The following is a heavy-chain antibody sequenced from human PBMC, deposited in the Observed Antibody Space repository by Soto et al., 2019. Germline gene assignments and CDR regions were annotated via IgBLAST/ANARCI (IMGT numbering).Heavy chain of an antibody. CDR2: IDGYSNFI. V-gene: IGHV3-21*01. CDR3: ARDPNLYCSGTDCYVD. Sequence: GGSLGLSCAASGFTFSRYSMNWVRQAPGKGLEWVSSIDGYSNFIYYADSVKGRFIISRDNVRNSLFLEMSSRRAEDTAVYDSARDPNLYCSGTDCYVDWGHGTLVTASS. CDR1: GFTFSRYS. J-gene: IGHJ4*01. D-gene: IGHD2-2*01.